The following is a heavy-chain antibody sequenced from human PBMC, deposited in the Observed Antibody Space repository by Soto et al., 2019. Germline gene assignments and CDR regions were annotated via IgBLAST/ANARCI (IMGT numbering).Heavy chain of an antibody. V-gene: IGHV4-59*08. CDR2: IYYSGST. J-gene: IGHJ5*02. CDR3: ATTRVITMVRGVIITDGWFDP. Sequence: SETLSLTCTVSGGSISSYYWSWIRQPPGKGLEWIGYIYYSGSTNYNPSLKSRVTISVDTSKNQFSLKLSSVTAADTAVYYCATTRVITMVRGVIITDGWFDPRGQGTPVTVSS. D-gene: IGHD3-10*01. CDR1: GGSISSYY.